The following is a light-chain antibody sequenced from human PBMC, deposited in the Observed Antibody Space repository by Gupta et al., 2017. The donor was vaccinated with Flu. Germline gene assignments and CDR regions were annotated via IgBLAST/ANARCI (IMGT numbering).Light chain of an antibody. CDR2: SAS. CDR1: ESISSN. Sequence: EIVMTLSPATLSLSLGETATLCCRPSESISSNLACHQQTPGQAPRLLIYSASTRATGLPARFSGRGSGTDFTLTISILHSDDFALYCCQRNVHWLRTFGQGTKVEI. J-gene: IGKJ1*01. V-gene: IGKV3-15*01. CDR3: QRNVHWLRT.